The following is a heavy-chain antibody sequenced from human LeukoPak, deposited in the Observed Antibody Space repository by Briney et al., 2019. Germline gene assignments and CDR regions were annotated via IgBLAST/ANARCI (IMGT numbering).Heavy chain of an antibody. V-gene: IGHV3-48*03. J-gene: IGHJ2*01. CDR3: ARLPGYSSSWYDWYFDL. Sequence: GVSLRLSCAASGFTFNNYAMSWVRQAPGKGLEWVSYISSSASTIYSADSVKGRFTISRDNAKNSLYLQMNSLRAEDTAVYYCARLPGYSSSWYDWYFDLWGRGTLVTVSS. CDR1: GFTFNNYA. D-gene: IGHD6-13*01. CDR2: ISSSASTI.